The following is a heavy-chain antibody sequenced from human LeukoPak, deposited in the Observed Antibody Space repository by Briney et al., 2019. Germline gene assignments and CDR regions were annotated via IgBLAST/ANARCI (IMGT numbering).Heavy chain of an antibody. CDR1: GFTFSNFW. Sequence: PGGSLRLSCAASGFTFSNFWMHWVRQAPGKGLVWVSRVNSDGSITSYADSVKGRFTISRDNAKNTLYLQMNSLRAEDTAAYYCARVNGGTRFDPWGQGTLVTVSS. CDR3: ARVNGGTRFDP. D-gene: IGHD4-23*01. CDR2: VNSDGSIT. V-gene: IGHV3-74*01. J-gene: IGHJ5*02.